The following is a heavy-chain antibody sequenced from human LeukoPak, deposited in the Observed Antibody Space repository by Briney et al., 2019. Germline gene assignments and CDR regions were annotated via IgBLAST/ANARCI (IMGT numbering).Heavy chain of an antibody. Sequence: GSLRLSCAASGFIFSSYAMSWVRQAPGKGLEWVSGISGGAGGTHHADSVRGRFTVSRDNSKNTLYLQMNSLRAEDTAVYYCAKDRALRYYSESSGYRPDYWGQGTLVTVSS. CDR1: GFIFSSYA. D-gene: IGHD3-22*01. CDR2: ISGGAGGT. J-gene: IGHJ4*02. CDR3: AKDRALRYYSESSGYRPDY. V-gene: IGHV3-23*01.